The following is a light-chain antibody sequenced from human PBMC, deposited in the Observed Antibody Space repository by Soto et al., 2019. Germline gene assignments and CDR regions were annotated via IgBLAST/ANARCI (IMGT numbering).Light chain of an antibody. CDR1: SSDVGGYNF. CDR2: AVS. CDR3: SSYAGSNNVV. Sequence: QSALTQPPSASGSPGQSVTISCTGTSSDVGGYNFVSWYRQHPGKAPKLLIYAVSQRPSGVPARFSGSKSGNTASLTVSGLQAEDEADYYCSSYAGSNNVVFGGGTKLTVL. V-gene: IGLV2-8*01. J-gene: IGLJ2*01.